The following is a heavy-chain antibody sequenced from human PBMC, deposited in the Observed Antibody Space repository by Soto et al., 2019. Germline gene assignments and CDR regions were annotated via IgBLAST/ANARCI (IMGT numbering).Heavy chain of an antibody. CDR1: GFTFDDYA. J-gene: IGHJ4*02. CDR2: ISWNSGSI. V-gene: IGHV3-9*01. CDR3: AKDVGIAVAGTFS. Sequence: PGGSLRLSCAASGFTFDDYAMHWVRQAPGKGLEWVSGISWNSGSIGYADSVKGRFTISRDNAKNSLYLQMNSLRAEDTALYYCAKDVGIAVAGTFSWGQGTLVTVSS. D-gene: IGHD6-19*01.